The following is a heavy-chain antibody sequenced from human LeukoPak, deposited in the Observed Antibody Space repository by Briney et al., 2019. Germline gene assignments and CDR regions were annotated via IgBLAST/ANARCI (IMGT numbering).Heavy chain of an antibody. CDR2: IIPIFGTA. CDR1: GGTFSSYA. V-gene: IGHV1-69*13. D-gene: IGHD3-9*01. J-gene: IGHJ3*02. Sequence: ASVTVSCTASGGTFSSYAISWVRQAPGQGLEWMGGIIPIFGTANYAQKFQGRVTITADESTSTAYMELSSLRSEDTAVYYCARVLRYFDWLLAAGAFDIWGQGTMVTVSS. CDR3: ARVLRYFDWLLAAGAFDI.